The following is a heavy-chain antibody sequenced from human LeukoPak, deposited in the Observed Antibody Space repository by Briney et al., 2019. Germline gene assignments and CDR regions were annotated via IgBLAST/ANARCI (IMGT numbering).Heavy chain of an antibody. CDR2: INYSGNT. CDR3: ARDLSNASSDF. V-gene: IGHV4-39*07. Sequence: SETLSLTCTVSGDSISSSAYHWGWIRQPPGKGLEWIGSINYSGNTYYNPSLKSRVTISTDTSKNQFSLKLGSVTAADTAVYYCARDLSNASSDFWGQGTLVTVSS. CDR1: GDSISSSAYH. D-gene: IGHD3-16*02. J-gene: IGHJ4*02.